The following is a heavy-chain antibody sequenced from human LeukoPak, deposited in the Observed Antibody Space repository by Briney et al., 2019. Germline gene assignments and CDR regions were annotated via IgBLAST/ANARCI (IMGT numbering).Heavy chain of an antibody. CDR2: IHYSGST. J-gene: IGHJ1*01. D-gene: IGHD6-13*01. CDR3: ARHSRSSSTRYFQL. V-gene: IGHV4-59*05. CDR1: GGSISSYY. Sequence: PSQTLSLTCTVSGGSISSYYWSWIRQPPGKGLEWIGSIHYSGSTYYNPSLKSRVTISVDTSKNRFSLKLSSVTAADTAVYYCARHSRSSSTRYFQLWGQGTLVTVSS.